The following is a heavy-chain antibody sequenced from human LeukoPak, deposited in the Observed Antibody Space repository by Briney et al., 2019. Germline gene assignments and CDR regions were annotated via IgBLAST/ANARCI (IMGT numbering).Heavy chain of an antibody. J-gene: IGHJ4*02. CDR3: ARFLPYDYVWGSYRPDGVDY. CDR2: IYPGDSDT. Sequence: GESLKISCKGSGYSFTSYWIGWVRQMPGKGLEWMGIIYPGDSDTRYSPSFQGQVTISAGKSISTAYLQWSSLKASDTAMYYCARFLPYDYVWGSYRPDGVDYWGQGTLVTVSS. V-gene: IGHV5-51*01. CDR1: GYSFTSYW. D-gene: IGHD3-16*02.